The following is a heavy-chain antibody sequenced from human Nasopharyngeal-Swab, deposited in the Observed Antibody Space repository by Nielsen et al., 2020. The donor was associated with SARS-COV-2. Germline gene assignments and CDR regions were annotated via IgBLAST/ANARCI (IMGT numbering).Heavy chain of an antibody. CDR3: ARAAITMIVVVSAFDI. V-gene: IGHV4-31*02. J-gene: IGHJ3*02. CDR2: IYYSGST. Sequence: WIRPPPGKGLEWIGYIYYSGSTYYNPSLKSRVTISVDTSKNQFSLKLSPVTAADTAVYYCARAAITMIVVVSAFDIWGQGTMVTVSS. D-gene: IGHD3-22*01.